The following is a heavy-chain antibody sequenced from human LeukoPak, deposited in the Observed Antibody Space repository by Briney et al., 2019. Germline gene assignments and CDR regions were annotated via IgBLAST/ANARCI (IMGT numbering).Heavy chain of an antibody. CDR3: AKDRSGIAPGTMDN. J-gene: IGHJ4*02. CDR1: GFTFSNDG. CDR2: ISYDGSNK. D-gene: IGHD1-1*01. V-gene: IGHV3-30*18. Sequence: GTSLRLSCAASGFTFSNDGMHWVRQAPGEGLEWVTLISYDGSNKYYADSVKGRFTISRDNSKNTLYLQMNSLRAEDTAVYYCAKDRSGIAPGTMDNWGQGTLVTVSS.